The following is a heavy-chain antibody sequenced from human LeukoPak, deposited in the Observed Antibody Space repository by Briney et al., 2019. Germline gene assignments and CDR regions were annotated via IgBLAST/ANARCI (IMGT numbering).Heavy chain of an antibody. Sequence: SETLSLTCTVSGGSMSSYYWSWIRQPAGKGLEWLGRIHAGEGTNYNPSLKSRVTISVDTSKNQFSLKMTSVTAADTAVYFCARERNWFDPWGQGTLVTVSS. CDR3: ARERNWFDP. J-gene: IGHJ5*02. V-gene: IGHV4-4*07. CDR1: GGSMSSYY. CDR2: IHAGEGT.